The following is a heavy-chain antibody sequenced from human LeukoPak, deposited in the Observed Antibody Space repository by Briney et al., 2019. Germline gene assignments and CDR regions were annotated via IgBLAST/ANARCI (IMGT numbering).Heavy chain of an antibody. CDR3: AKGFMTTVTWDF. V-gene: IGHV3-23*01. CDR1: GFTFSSYA. CDR2: IGGNGGST. J-gene: IGHJ4*02. D-gene: IGHD4-17*01. Sequence: GGSLRLSCAASGFTFSSYAMSWVRQAPGKGLEWVSAIGGNGGSTNYADSVKGRFTISRDNSKNTLYLQMNSLRAEDTAVYYCAKGFMTTVTWDFWGQGTLVTVSS.